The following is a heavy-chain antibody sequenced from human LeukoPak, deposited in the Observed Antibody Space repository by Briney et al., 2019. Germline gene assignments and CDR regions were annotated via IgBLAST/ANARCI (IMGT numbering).Heavy chain of an antibody. J-gene: IGHJ4*02. D-gene: IGHD6-19*01. CDR3: ARELIFYSSGSDY. CDR1: GFTFSSYE. CDR2: ISSSGSTI. Sequence: GGSLRLSCAASGFTFSSYEMNWVRQAPGKGLEWVSYISSSGSTIYYADSVKGRFTISRDSAKNSLYLQMNSLRAEDTAVYYCARELIFYSSGSDYWGQGTLVTVSS. V-gene: IGHV3-48*03.